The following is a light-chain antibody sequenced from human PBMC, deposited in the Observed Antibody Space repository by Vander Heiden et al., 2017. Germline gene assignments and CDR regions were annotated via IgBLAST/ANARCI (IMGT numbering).Light chain of an antibody. CDR1: KLGDKY. CDR2: QDS. CDR3: QAWDSSTAV. Sequence: SHELTQPPSVPVSPGQTASITCSGDKLGDKYACWYQQKPGQSPVLVIYQDSKRPSGIPERFSGSNSGNTATLTISGTQAMDEADYYCQAWDSSTAVFGGGTKLTVL. J-gene: IGLJ2*01. V-gene: IGLV3-1*01.